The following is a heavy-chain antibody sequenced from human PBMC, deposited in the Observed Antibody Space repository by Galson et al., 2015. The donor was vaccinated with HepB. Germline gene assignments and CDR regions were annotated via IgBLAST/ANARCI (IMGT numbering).Heavy chain of an antibody. V-gene: IGHV1-69*13. CDR2: ITPMFGTA. D-gene: IGHD3-10*01. J-gene: IGHJ4*02. CDR1: GGTFSTCA. CDR3: ARGYDSANYYYLY. Sequence: SVKVSCKASGGTFSTCAISWVRQDRGQGLEWMGGITPMFGTANYAQKFQGRVTITADESTSTVYMELSSLRSEDTAVYYCARGYDSANYYYLYWGQGTLVTVSS.